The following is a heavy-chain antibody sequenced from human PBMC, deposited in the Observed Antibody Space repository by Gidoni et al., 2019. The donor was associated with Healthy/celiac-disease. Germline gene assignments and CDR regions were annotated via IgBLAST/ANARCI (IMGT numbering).Heavy chain of an antibody. CDR3: ARALTSSGWPSFDY. CDR1: GFTFSSYA. J-gene: IGHJ4*02. V-gene: IGHV3-30*04. D-gene: IGHD6-19*01. Sequence: QVQLVESGGGVVQPGRSLRLSCAASGFTFSSYAMHWVRQAPGKGLEWVAVISYDGSNKYYADSVKGRFTISRDNSKNTLYLQMNSLRAEDTAVYYCARALTSSGWPSFDYWGQGTLVTVSS. CDR2: ISYDGSNK.